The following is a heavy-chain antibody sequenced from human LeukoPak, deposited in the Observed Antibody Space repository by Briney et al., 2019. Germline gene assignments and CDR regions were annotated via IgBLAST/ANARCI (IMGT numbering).Heavy chain of an antibody. CDR1: GYTFTDYF. CDR2: IDPNSAGT. Sequence: ASVKVSCKASGYTFTDYFMHWVRQTPGQGLEWMGWIDPNSAGTLYAQKFQGRVSMTRDMSINTIYMELRSLRSDDTAVYYCAKEVAHTGRFAYWGEGTLVTVSP. D-gene: IGHD1-14*01. J-gene: IGHJ4*02. V-gene: IGHV1-2*02. CDR3: AKEVAHTGRFAY.